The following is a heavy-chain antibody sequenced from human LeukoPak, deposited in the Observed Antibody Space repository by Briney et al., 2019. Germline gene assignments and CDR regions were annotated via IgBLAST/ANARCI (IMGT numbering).Heavy chain of an antibody. V-gene: IGHV3-74*03. Sequence: GGSLRLSCAASGFTFSTYWMHWVRQAPGKGLTWVSRINSDGSSTTYADSVKGRFTISRDNAKNTLYLQMNSLGAEDTAVYYCARGLIAAPKGWFDPCGQGTLVTVSS. D-gene: IGHD6-13*01. CDR3: ARGLIAAPKGWFDP. CDR2: INSDGSST. CDR1: GFTFSTYW. J-gene: IGHJ5*02.